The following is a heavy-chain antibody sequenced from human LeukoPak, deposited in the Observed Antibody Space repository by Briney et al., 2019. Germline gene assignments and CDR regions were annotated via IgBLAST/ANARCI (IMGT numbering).Heavy chain of an antibody. V-gene: IGHV3-23*01. Sequence: AGSLCLSCAASGFTFTNFAMTWVRQPPGKGLEWVSGISGSGASTYYADPVKGRFSISRENSKNTVYLQRSSLRAAHTAVYYCAKDQSRVGGSDPFDYWGQGTLVTVSS. CDR2: ISGSGAST. CDR3: AKDQSRVGGSDPFDY. D-gene: IGHD1-26*01. CDR1: GFTFTNFA. J-gene: IGHJ4*02.